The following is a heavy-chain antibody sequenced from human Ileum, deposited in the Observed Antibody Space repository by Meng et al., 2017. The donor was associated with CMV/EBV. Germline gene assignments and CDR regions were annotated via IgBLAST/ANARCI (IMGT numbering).Heavy chain of an antibody. J-gene: IGHJ4*02. D-gene: IGHD1-14*01. CDR1: GFTVNSNY. Sequence: GGSLRLSCAASGFTVNSNYMTWFRQAPGKGLVWVSRMNSDGTTINYADSVRGRFTISRDNAKNTLYLQMNSLRDEDTAVYYCATAGNYYFGNWGQGTLVTVSS. CDR2: MNSDGTTI. CDR3: ATAGNYYFGN. V-gene: IGHV3-74*01.